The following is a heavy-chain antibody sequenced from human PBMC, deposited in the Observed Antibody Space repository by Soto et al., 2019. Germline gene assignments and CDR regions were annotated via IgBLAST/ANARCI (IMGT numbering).Heavy chain of an antibody. V-gene: IGHV1-18*04. Sequence: GSVKVSCKTSGYTFTSHGISWVRWAPGRGLEWMGWISAYNGDAKYAQRVQDRVSMTTDTSTATAYIELRSLRFDDTAIYFGARTHWQPDYLERFDFWGQGTPVTVSS. CDR2: ISAYNGDA. D-gene: IGHD1-1*01. J-gene: IGHJ4*02. CDR3: ARTHWQPDYLERFDF. CDR1: GYTFTSHG.